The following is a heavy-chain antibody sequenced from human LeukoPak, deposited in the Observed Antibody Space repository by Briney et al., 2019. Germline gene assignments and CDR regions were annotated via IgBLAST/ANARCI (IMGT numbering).Heavy chain of an antibody. CDR1: GYTFTSYA. CDR2: INTNTGNP. V-gene: IGHV7-4-1*02. D-gene: IGHD3-10*01. CDR3: ARDVKGRYYGSGSYYYFDY. Sequence: ASVKVSCKASGYTFTSYAMNWVRQAPGQGLEWMGWINTNTGNPTYAQGFTGRFVFSLDTSVSTAYLQISSLKAEDTAVYYCARDVKGRYYGSGSYYYFDYWGQGTLVTVSS. J-gene: IGHJ4*02.